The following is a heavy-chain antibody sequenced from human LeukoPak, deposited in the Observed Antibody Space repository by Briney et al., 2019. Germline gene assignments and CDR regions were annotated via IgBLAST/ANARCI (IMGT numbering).Heavy chain of an antibody. V-gene: IGHV4-30-4*07. CDR2: IYSSGST. Sequence: PSETLSLTCAVSRGSISSGGSSWSWIRQPPGKGLEWIGYIYSSGSTYYNSSLKSRLTISVDTSKNQFSLKLSSVTAADTAVYYCARAFYPGYYSYMAVWGKGTTVTVSS. CDR1: RGSISSGGSS. J-gene: IGHJ6*03. CDR3: ARAFYPGYYSYMAV. D-gene: IGHD3-3*02.